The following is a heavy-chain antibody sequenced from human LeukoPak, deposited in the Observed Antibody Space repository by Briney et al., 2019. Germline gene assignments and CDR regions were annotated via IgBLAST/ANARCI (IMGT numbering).Heavy chain of an antibody. J-gene: IGHJ4*02. D-gene: IGHD2-8*01. V-gene: IGHV3-30*04. Sequence: GRSLRLSCAASGFTFSSYAMHWVRQAPGKGLEWVAVISYDGSNKYYADSVKGRFTISRDNAKNTLYLQMNSLRADDTAVYYCARDYPGYCTNGVCYSFDYWGQGTLVTVSS. CDR3: ARDYPGYCTNGVCYSFDY. CDR1: GFTFSSYA. CDR2: ISYDGSNK.